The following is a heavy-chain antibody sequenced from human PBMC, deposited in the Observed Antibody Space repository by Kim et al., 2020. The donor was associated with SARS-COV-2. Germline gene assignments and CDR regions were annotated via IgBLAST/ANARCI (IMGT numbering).Heavy chain of an antibody. CDR2: ISYDGSNK. CDR3: AKLRYFAWQGAFDI. D-gene: IGHD3-9*01. Sequence: GGSLRLSCAASGFTFSSYGMHWVRQAPGKGLEWVAVISYDGSNKYYADSVKGRFTISRDNSKNTLYLQMNSLRAEDTAGYYCAKLRYFAWQGAFDIWGQG. J-gene: IGHJ3*02. CDR1: GFTFSSYG. V-gene: IGHV3-30*18.